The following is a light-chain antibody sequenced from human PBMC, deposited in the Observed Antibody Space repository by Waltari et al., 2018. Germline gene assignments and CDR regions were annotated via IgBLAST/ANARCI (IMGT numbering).Light chain of an antibody. J-gene: IGLJ3*02. V-gene: IGLV1-47*01. Sequence: QSVLTQPPSASGTPVQRVTISCSGSSSNIGSNYVYWYQQRPGTAPKLLNYRNNQRPSGVPDRFSGSKSGTSASLAISGLRSEDEADYYCAAWDDSLSGWVFGGGTKLTVL. CDR2: RNN. CDR1: SSNIGSNY. CDR3: AAWDDSLSGWV.